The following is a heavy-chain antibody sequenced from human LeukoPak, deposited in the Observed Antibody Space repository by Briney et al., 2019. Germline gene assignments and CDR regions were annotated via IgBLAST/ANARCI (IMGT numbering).Heavy chain of an antibody. CDR3: VRDHSTVRGYYGSGTFDTSYMDV. CDR2: INPSGGDT. CDR1: GFTFTSFY. J-gene: IGHJ6*03. D-gene: IGHD3-10*01. V-gene: IGHV1-46*01. Sequence: ASVKLSFKASGFTFTSFYMHCFRQAPGQRLEWLGVINPSGGDTIYAQTFQARVTKTRDMYTRPTFMALSSLTSEETAVHFCVRDHSTVRGYYGSGTFDTSYMDVWGKGTTVTVSS.